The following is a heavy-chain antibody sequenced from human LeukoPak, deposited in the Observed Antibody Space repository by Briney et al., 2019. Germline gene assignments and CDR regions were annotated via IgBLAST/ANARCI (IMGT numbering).Heavy chain of an antibody. CDR3: ARRGDA. Sequence: PSETLSLTCAVYGGSFSGYYWSWIRQPPGKGLEWIGEINHSGSTNYNPSLKSRVTISLDTSKNQFSLKLTSVTAADTAIYYCARRGDAWGRGTLVTVSS. J-gene: IGHJ2*01. CDR1: GGSFSGYY. V-gene: IGHV4-34*01. CDR2: INHSGST.